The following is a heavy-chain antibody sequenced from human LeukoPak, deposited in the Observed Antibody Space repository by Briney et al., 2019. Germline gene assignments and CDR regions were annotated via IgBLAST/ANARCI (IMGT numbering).Heavy chain of an antibody. D-gene: IGHD6-19*01. CDR1: GFTFSSYG. Sequence: GGSLRLSCAASGFTFSSYGMHWVRQAPGKGLEWVAVISYDGSNKYYADSVKGRFTISRDNSKNTLYLQMNSLRAEDTAVYYCAKDGVAVADFGNYFDYWGQGTLVTVSS. J-gene: IGHJ4*02. V-gene: IGHV3-30*18. CDR3: AKDGVAVADFGNYFDY. CDR2: ISYDGSNK.